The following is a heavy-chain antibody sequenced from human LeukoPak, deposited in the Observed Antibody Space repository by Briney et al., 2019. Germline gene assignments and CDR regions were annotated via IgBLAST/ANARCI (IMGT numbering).Heavy chain of an antibody. CDR3: ARVDTAMVTPPGDY. CDR1: GYTFTSYA. Sequence: ASVKVSCKDSGYTFTSYAMHWVRQAPGQRLEWMGWINAGNGNTKYSQKFQGRVTITRDTSASTAYMELSSLRSEDTAVYYCARVDTAMVTPPGDYWGQGTLVTVSS. J-gene: IGHJ4*02. D-gene: IGHD5-18*01. V-gene: IGHV1-3*01. CDR2: INAGNGNT.